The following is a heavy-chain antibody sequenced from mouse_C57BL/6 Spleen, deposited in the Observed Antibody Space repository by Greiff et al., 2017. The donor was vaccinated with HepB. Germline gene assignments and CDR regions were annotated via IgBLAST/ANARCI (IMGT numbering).Heavy chain of an antibody. J-gene: IGHJ3*01. Sequence: QVQLQQPGAELVRPGSSVKLSCKASGYTFTSYWMHWVKQRPIQGLEWIGNIDPSDSETHYNQKFKDKATLTVDKSSSTAYMQLSSLTSEDSAVDYCARVGDGGSWFAYWGQGTLVTVSA. CDR2: IDPSDSET. CDR3: ARVGDGGSWFAY. V-gene: IGHV1-52*01. CDR1: GYTFTSYW.